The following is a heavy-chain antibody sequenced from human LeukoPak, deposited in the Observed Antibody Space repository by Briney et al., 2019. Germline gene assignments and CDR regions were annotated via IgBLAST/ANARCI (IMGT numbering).Heavy chain of an antibody. CDR1: GGSISSSSYY. J-gene: IGHJ3*02. D-gene: IGHD6-13*01. V-gene: IGHV4-39*07. Sequence: SETLSLTCTVSGGSISSSSYYWGWIRQPPGKGLEWIGSIYYSGSTYYNPSLKSRVTISVDTSKNQFSLKLSSVTAADTAVYYCARDAAAAKGPRDAFDIWGQGTMVTVSS. CDR2: IYYSGST. CDR3: ARDAAAAKGPRDAFDI.